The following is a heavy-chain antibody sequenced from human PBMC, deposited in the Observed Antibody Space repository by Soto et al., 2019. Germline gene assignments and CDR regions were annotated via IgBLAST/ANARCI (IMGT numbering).Heavy chain of an antibody. CDR2: ISWDSSSI. CDR1: GFTFDDYG. CDR3: AKNGRRSGYGGSDPSGAYYHYYGMDV. V-gene: IGHV3-9*01. Sequence: EVQLVESGGGLVQHGRSLRLSCAASGFTFDDYGMHWVRQAPGKGLEWVSGISWDSSSIGYADSVKGRFTISRDNAKKDLYKQRSSIRGDDTDSNYYAKNGRRSGYGGSDPSGAYYHYYGMDVWGQGTTVTVSS. D-gene: IGHD5-12*01. J-gene: IGHJ6*02.